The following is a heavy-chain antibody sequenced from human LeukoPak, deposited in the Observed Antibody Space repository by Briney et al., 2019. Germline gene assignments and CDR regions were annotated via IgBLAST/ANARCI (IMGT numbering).Heavy chain of an antibody. CDR2: IYTSGST. Sequence: SGTLSLTCTVSGGSISSYYWSWIRQPAGKGLEWIGRIYTSGSTNYNPSLKSRVTMSVDTSKNQFSLKLSSVTAAVTAVYYCARGIAAAGYYYYYYMDVWGKGTTVTVSS. CDR1: GGSISSYY. J-gene: IGHJ6*03. CDR3: ARGIAAAGYYYYYYMDV. D-gene: IGHD6-13*01. V-gene: IGHV4-4*07.